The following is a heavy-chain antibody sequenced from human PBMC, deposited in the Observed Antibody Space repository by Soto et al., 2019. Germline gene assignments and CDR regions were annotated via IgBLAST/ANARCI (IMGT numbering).Heavy chain of an antibody. Sequence: QLQLQQWGAGLLKPSETLSLTCAVYGGSFSGYYWSWIRQPPGQGLEWIGESNHSGSTNYNPSLKSRVTISVDTSKNQFSLKMSSVTAADTAVYYCARLNNRSYRYISYWGQGTLVTVSS. CDR2: SNHSGST. CDR3: ARLNNRSYRYISY. CDR1: GGSFSGYY. J-gene: IGHJ4*02. D-gene: IGHD3-16*02. V-gene: IGHV4-34*01.